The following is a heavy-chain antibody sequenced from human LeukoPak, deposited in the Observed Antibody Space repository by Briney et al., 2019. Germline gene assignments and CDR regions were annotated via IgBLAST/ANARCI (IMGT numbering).Heavy chain of an antibody. D-gene: IGHD1-1*01. CDR3: ARDSGPLVNWKCIDY. CDR2: ISAYNGNT. J-gene: IGHJ4*02. CDR1: GGTFTSYG. Sequence: ASLKVSCKASGGTFTSYGISWVRQAPGQGLEWMGWISAYNGNTNYAQKLQGRVTMTTDTSTSTAYMELRSLRSDDTAVYYCARDSGPLVNWKCIDYWGQGTLVTVSS. V-gene: IGHV1-18*01.